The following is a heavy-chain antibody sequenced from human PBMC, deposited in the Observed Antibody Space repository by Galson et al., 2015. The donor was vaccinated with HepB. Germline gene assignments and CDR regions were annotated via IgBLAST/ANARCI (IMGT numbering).Heavy chain of an antibody. CDR2: ISSSSSYI. J-gene: IGHJ4*02. D-gene: IGHD4-23*01. CDR3: ARDSPWDYGGNSRLDY. V-gene: IGHV3-21*01. CDR1: GFTFSSYS. Sequence: SLRLSCAASGFTFSSYSMNWVRQAPGKGLEWVSSISSSSSYIYYADSVKGRFTISRDNAKNSLYLQMNSLRAEDTAVYYCARDSPWDYGGNSRLDYWGQGTLVTVSS.